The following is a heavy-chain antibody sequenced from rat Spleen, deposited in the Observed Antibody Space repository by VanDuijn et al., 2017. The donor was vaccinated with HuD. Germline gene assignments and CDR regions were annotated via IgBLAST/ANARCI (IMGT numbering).Heavy chain of an antibody. D-gene: IGHD4-4*01. CDR1: GFTFSGYD. J-gene: IGHJ2*01. Sequence: EVKLVESGGGLVQPGNSLTLSCVAAGFTFSGYDMAWVRQAPTKGLEWIASISTGGDYTYYRDSVKGRFTISRDNAKNTQYLQMDSLRSEDTVTYYCASLFNSGLFDYWGQGVMVTVSS. CDR2: ISTGGDYT. V-gene: IGHV5S13*01. CDR3: ASLFNSGLFDY.